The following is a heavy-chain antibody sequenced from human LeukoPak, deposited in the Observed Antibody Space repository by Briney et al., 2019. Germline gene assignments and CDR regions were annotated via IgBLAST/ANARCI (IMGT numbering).Heavy chain of an antibody. CDR1: GFTFSDLY. CDR3: ASNGAEWLRSHLFAFDY. D-gene: IGHD5-12*01. Sequence: GGSLRLSCAASGFTFSDLYMSSIRQAPGKGLEWVSYISSSGSTIYYADSVKGRFTISRDNAKNSLYLQMNSLRAEDTAVYYCASNGAEWLRSHLFAFDYWGQGTLVTVSS. J-gene: IGHJ4*02. V-gene: IGHV3-11*01. CDR2: ISSSGSTI.